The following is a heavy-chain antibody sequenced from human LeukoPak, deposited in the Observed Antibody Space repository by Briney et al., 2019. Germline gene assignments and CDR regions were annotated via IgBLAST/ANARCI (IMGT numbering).Heavy chain of an antibody. CDR3: ARVPTTVTTSFDY. J-gene: IGHJ4*02. D-gene: IGHD4-17*01. V-gene: IGHV4-61*01. CDR2: IYYSGST. CDR1: GGSVSSGSYY. Sequence: SETLSLTCTVSGGSVSSGSYYWSWIRQPPGKGLEWIGYIYYSGSTNYNPSLKSRVTISVDMSKNQFSLKLSSVTAADTAVYYCARVPTTVTTSFDYWGQGTLVTVSS.